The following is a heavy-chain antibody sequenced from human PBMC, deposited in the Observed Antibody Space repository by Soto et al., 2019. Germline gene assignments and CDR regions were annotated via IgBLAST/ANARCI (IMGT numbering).Heavy chain of an antibody. J-gene: IGHJ3*02. D-gene: IGHD2-2*01. CDR1: GYTFTGYY. CDR3: ARGSADCSSTSCYAFADAFDI. CDR2: INPNSGGT. V-gene: IGHV1-2*04. Sequence: ASVKVSCKASGYTFTGYYMHWVRQAPGQGLEWMGWINPNSGGTNYAQKFQGWVTMTRDTSISTAYMELSRLRSDDTAVYYCARGSADCSSTSCYAFADAFDIWGQGTMVTVSS.